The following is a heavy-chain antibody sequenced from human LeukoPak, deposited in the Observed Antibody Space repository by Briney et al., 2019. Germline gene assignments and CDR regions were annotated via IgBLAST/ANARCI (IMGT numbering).Heavy chain of an antibody. D-gene: IGHD3-10*01. Sequence: PSETLSLTCTVSGGSISSYYWSWIRQPAGKGLEWIGSVYSTGSTNYNPYLKSRVTISVDTSKNQFSLKLTSVTAADTAVYYCARHVSRIAMAFGHWGQGTLVTVSS. CDR1: GGSISSYY. CDR3: ARHVSRIAMAFGH. V-gene: IGHV4-4*07. CDR2: VYSTGST. J-gene: IGHJ4*02.